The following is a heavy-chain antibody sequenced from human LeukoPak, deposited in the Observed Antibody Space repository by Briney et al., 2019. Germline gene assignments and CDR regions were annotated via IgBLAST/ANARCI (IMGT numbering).Heavy chain of an antibody. CDR3: ARTYSSSAAAWDWFDP. Sequence: PGGSLRLSCAASGFTFDDYGMSWVRQAPGKGLEWVSGINWNGGSTGYADSVKGRFTISRDNAKNSLYLQMNSLRAEDTALYYCARTYSSSAAAWDWFDPWGRGTLVTVSS. CDR2: INWNGGST. D-gene: IGHD6-13*01. V-gene: IGHV3-20*04. J-gene: IGHJ5*02. CDR1: GFTFDDYG.